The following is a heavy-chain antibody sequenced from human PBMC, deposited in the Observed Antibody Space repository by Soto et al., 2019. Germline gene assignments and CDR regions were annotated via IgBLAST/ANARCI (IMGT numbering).Heavy chain of an antibody. J-gene: IGHJ2*01. CDR1: TGSFRGYY. CDR3: ATGALAGGRSGTWYFDL. V-gene: IGHV4-34*01. CDR2: INHTGST. Sequence: QVQLQQWGAGLLKPSETLSLTCAVYTGSFRGYYWSWIRQPPGKGLEWIGEINHTGSTNYNPSLKGGVTMSVDTSKNQFSLGLNAVTAADTSVYDCATGALAGGRSGTWYFDLWGRGTLVTVSS. D-gene: IGHD6-19*01.